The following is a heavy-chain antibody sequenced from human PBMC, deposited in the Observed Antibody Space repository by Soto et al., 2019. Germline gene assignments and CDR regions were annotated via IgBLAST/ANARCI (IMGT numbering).Heavy chain of an antibody. CDR2: IIPIFGTA. Sequence: SAEVSCKASGGRISSYASSWVRQAPGQGLEWMGGIIPIFGTANYAQKFQGRVTITADESTSTAYMELSSLRSEDTAVYYCARSDYYDSSGYYYFDYWGQGTLVTVSS. V-gene: IGHV1-69*13. D-gene: IGHD3-22*01. CDR3: ARSDYYDSSGYYYFDY. J-gene: IGHJ4*02. CDR1: GGRISSYA.